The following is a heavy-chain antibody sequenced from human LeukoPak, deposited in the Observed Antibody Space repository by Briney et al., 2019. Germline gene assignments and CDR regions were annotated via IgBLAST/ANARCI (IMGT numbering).Heavy chain of an antibody. Sequence: GGSLRLSCATSGFSFSNYWMSWVRQAPGKGLEWVANIKQDGSEKNYVDSVKGRFTISRDNAKNSLYLQMNSLRAEDTAVYYCARPVGATGSDAFDIWGQGTMVTVSS. CDR1: GFSFSNYW. CDR2: IKQDGSEK. V-gene: IGHV3-7*01. J-gene: IGHJ3*02. CDR3: ARPVGATGSDAFDI. D-gene: IGHD1-26*01.